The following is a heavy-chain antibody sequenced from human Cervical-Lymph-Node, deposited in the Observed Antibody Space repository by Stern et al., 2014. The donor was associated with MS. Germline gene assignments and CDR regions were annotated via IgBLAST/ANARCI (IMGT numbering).Heavy chain of an antibody. CDR2: IYPGDPDT. CDR3: ARQLGGGRNDYFRAFNI. CDR1: GYNFATSW. J-gene: IGHJ3*02. V-gene: IGHV5-51*01. D-gene: IGHD2/OR15-2a*01. Sequence: EVQLVQSGAEVKKPGESLIISCQDSGYNFATSWIGWVRQMPGKGLEWMGLIYPGDPDTRYGPSFQGQVTISADKSINTAYLQWSSLKASDTAMYYCARQLGGGRNDYFRAFNIWGQGTMVTVSS.